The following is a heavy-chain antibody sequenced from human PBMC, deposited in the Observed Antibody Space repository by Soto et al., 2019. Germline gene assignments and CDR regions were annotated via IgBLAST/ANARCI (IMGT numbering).Heavy chain of an antibody. CDR2: INAANGDT. V-gene: IGHV1-3*01. CDR3: VRRHVSATGIDWFDP. Sequence: QVQLVQSGTEVKKPGASVKVSCKASGYTFTSYGIHWVPQAPGQRLEWMGWINAANGDTKYSPTFQGRVTITRDTAASTAYMALSSLRSEDTAVYYCVRRHVSATGIDWFDPWGQGTLVTVSS. D-gene: IGHD6-13*01. CDR1: GYTFTSYG. J-gene: IGHJ5*02.